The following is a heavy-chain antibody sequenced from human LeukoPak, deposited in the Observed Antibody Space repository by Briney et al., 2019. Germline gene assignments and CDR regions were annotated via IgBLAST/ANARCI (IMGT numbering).Heavy chain of an antibody. CDR3: AKLATDY. CDR1: GFTFSSYG. V-gene: IGHV3-30*18. D-gene: IGHD1-26*01. CDR2: ISYDGSNK. Sequence: GGSLRLSCAASGFTFSSYGMHWVRQAPGKGLEWVAVISYDGSNKYYADPVKGRFTISRDNSKNTLYLQMNSLRAEDTAVYYCAKLATDYWGQGTLVTVSS. J-gene: IGHJ4*02.